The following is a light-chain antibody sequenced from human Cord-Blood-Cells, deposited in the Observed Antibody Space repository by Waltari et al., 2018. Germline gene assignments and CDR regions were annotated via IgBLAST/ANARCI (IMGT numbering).Light chain of an antibody. J-gene: IGKJ5*01. Sequence: IFITQSPATLSVSPGERATLSCRASQSVSSNLAWYQQKPGQAPRLLIYGASTRATGIPARFSGSGSGTEFTLTISSLKYEDFEVYYCQQYNNWPPITFGQGTRLEIK. CDR1: QSVSSN. V-gene: IGKV3-15*01. CDR2: GAS. CDR3: QQYNNWPPIT.